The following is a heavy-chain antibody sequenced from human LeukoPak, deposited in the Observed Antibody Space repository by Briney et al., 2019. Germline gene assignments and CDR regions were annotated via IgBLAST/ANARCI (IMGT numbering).Heavy chain of an antibody. J-gene: IGHJ6*03. V-gene: IGHV3-21*01. D-gene: IGHD3-3*01. CDR2: ISSSSSYI. CDR1: GFTFSSYS. Sequence: PGGSLRLSCAASGFTFSSYSMNWVRQAPGKGLEWVSSISSSSSYIHYADSVKGRFTISRDNAKNSLYLQMNSLRAEDTAVYYCARVDFHYYYYMDVWGKGTTVTVSS. CDR3: ARVDFHYYYYMDV.